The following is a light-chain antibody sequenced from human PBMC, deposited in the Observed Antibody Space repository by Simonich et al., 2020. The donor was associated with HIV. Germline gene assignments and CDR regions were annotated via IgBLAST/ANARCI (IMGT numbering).Light chain of an antibody. CDR1: SGSIVNNY. CDR2: EDN. Sequence: NFMLTQPHSVSESPGKTVTISCTRSSGSIVNNYVQWYQQRPGSAPTTVIYEDNQRPSGVPDRFSGSIDYSSNSASLTISGLKTEDEADYYCQSYDRTNWVFGGGTKLTVL. CDR3: QSYDRTNWV. V-gene: IGLV6-57*03. J-gene: IGLJ3*02.